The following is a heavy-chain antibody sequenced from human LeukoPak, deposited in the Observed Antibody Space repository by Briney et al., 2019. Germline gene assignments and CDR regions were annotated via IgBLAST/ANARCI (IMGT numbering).Heavy chain of an antibody. Sequence: GGSLRLSCAPSGFTFSSYGMSCVRQAPGKGLEWVSSINTSSSQIYYADSVKGGFTISRHNAKKSLYLQMNSLGAEDTAVYYCARERAGVAANNNWFDPWGQGSLVTVSS. J-gene: IGHJ5*02. CDR2: INTSSSQI. V-gene: IGHV3-21*01. CDR1: GFTFSSYG. D-gene: IGHD2-15*01. CDR3: ARERAGVAANNNWFDP.